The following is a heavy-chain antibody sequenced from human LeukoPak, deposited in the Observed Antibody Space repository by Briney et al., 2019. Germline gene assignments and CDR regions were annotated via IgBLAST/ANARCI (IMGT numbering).Heavy chain of an antibody. CDR1: GFRSYS. J-gene: IGHJ4*02. Sequence: GGSLRLSCAASGFRSYSLNWVRQAPGKGLEWVSSISSGSDYIYYADSVKGRFTVSRDNAKNSLYLQMNSLRAEDTAIYYCARDPWGTHAYWGQGTLVTVSS. D-gene: IGHD3-16*01. CDR2: ISSGSDYI. CDR3: ARDPWGTHAY. V-gene: IGHV3-21*01.